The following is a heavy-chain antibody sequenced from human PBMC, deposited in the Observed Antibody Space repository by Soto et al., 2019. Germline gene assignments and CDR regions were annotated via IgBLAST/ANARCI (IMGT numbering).Heavy chain of an antibody. V-gene: IGHV4-39*01. D-gene: IGHD2-21*02. J-gene: IGHJ4*02. CDR2: IYYSGST. Sequence: SETLSLTCTVTGDSISSRSYYWGWIRQPPGKGLEWIGSIYYSGSTYNNPSLRSRVSMSIDTSKDQFSLKLKSVTAADTALYFCARPRPSVVTQDYFDVWGAGSLVTVSS. CDR1: GDSISSRSYY. CDR3: ARPRPSVVTQDYFDV.